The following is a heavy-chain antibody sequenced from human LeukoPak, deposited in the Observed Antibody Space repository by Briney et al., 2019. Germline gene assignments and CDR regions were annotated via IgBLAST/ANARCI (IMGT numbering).Heavy chain of an antibody. J-gene: IGHJ4*02. CDR2: IIPIFGTA. CDR1: GGTFSSYA. D-gene: IGHD6-19*01. V-gene: IGHV1-69*13. CDR3: ARDYEPEGIAVAGTGGYFDY. Sequence: ASVKVSYKASGGTFSSYAISWVRQAPGQGLEWMGGIIPIFGTANYAQEFQGRVTITADESTSTAYMELSSLRSEDTAVYYCARDYEPEGIAVAGTGGYFDYWGQGTLVTVSS.